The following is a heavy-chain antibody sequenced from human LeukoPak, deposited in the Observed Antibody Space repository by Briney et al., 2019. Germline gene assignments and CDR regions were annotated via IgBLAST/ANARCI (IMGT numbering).Heavy chain of an antibody. Sequence: GESLKISCKGSGYSFTSYWIGWVRQMPGKGLEWVGIIYPGDSDTRYSPSFQGQVTISADKSISTAYLQWSSLKASDTAMYYCARLGQYSSSWYGYFDYWGQGTLVTVSS. CDR1: GYSFTSYW. V-gene: IGHV5-51*01. D-gene: IGHD6-13*01. CDR3: ARLGQYSSSWYGYFDY. CDR2: IYPGDSDT. J-gene: IGHJ4*02.